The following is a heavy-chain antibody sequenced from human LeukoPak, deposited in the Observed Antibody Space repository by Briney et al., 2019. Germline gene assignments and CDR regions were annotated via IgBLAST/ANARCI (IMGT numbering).Heavy chain of an antibody. V-gene: IGHV4-59*02. CDR3: ARDDSYYGMDV. Sequence: AESLTLTCTVSGFTVSSNYMSWIRQPPGKGLEWIGYIYNSGSTNYDPSVKSRVTISVDTSKNQFSLKLSSVTAADTAVYYCARDDSYYGMDVWGQGTTVTVSS. CDR2: IYNSGST. CDR1: GFTVSSNY. J-gene: IGHJ6*02.